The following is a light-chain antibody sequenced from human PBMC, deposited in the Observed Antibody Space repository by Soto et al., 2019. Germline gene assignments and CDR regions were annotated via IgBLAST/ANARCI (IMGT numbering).Light chain of an antibody. J-gene: IGLJ2*01. CDR3: HSYDSSLSDVL. CDR2: DND. Sequence: QSVLTQPPSVCGAPGQRVTVSCTGSSSNIGAGHHVHWYQQLPGTAPKLLIFDNDNRPSGVPDRFSGSKSGTSASLAISGLQAEDEAEYYCHSYDSSLSDVLFGGGTKVTVL. V-gene: IGLV1-40*01. CDR1: SSNIGAGHH.